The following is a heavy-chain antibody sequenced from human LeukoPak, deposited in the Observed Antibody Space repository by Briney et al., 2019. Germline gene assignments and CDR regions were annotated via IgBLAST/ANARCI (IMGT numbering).Heavy chain of an antibody. CDR2: ISTSGST. CDR1: AASISNYY. V-gene: IGHV4-4*09. D-gene: IGHD3-22*01. Sequence: SETLSLTCAVSAASISNYYWNWIRQAPGKGLEWIGYISTSGSTNYNPSLKSRVSISLDTSKNRFSLNLNFVTAADTAVYYCASPRSGYRYTFDYWGQGALVTVSS. J-gene: IGHJ4*02. CDR3: ASPRSGYRYTFDY.